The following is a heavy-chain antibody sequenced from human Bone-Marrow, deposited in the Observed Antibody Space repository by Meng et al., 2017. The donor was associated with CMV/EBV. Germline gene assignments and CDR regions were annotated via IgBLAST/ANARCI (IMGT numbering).Heavy chain of an antibody. J-gene: IGHJ4*02. V-gene: IGHV1-2*02. CDR3: ARRADLIVVAGLDY. Sequence: ASVKVSCKASGYSFTGSYIHWVRQAPGQGLEWMGWINPSSAATNHARNFQGRVTMTRDTSFSTAYMELSRLRFDDTAMYYCARRADLIVVAGLDYWGQGTLVTVSS. CDR1: GYSFTGSY. CDR2: INPSSAAT. D-gene: IGHD6-19*01.